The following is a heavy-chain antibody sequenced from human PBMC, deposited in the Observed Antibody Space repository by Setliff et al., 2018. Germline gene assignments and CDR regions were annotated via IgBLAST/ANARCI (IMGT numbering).Heavy chain of an antibody. CDR1: GYTFSSYA. CDR2: INTITGNP. Sequence: ASVKVSCKASGYTFSSYAMNWVRQAPGQGLEWMGRINTITGNPTYAQGFTGRFVFSLDTSVSTAYLQISSLKPKDTAVYYCARDLGYCSRTSCHGDWFDPWGQGTLVTVSS. J-gene: IGHJ5*02. V-gene: IGHV7-4-1*02. D-gene: IGHD2-2*01. CDR3: ARDLGYCSRTSCHGDWFDP.